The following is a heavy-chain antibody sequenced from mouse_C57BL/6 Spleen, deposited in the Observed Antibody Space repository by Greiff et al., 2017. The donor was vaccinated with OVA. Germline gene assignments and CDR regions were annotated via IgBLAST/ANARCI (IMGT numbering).Heavy chain of an antibody. J-gene: IGHJ1*03. D-gene: IGHD1-1*01. V-gene: IGHV1-26*01. Sequence: VHVKQSGPELVKPGASVKISCKASGYTFTDYYMNWVKQSHGKSLEWIGDINPNNGGTSYNQQFKGKATLTVDKSSSTAYMELRSLTSEDSAVYYCARVTTVVAPYWYFDVWGTGTTVTVSS. CDR3: ARVTTVVAPYWYFDV. CDR2: INPNNGGT. CDR1: GYTFTDYY.